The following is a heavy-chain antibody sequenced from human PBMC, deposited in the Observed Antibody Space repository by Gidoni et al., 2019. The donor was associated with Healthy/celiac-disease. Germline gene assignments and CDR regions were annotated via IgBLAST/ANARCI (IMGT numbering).Heavy chain of an antibody. CDR2: IIPSFGTA. V-gene: IGHV1-69*06. CDR3: ASLGKNWGYCSGGSCYSPFDY. D-gene: IGHD2-15*01. Sequence: QVQLVQSGAEVKKPGSSVKVSCKASGGTFSSYAISWGRQAPGQGLAWMGGIIPSFGTANYAQKFQGRVTITADKSTSTAYMELSSLRSEDTAVYYCASLGKNWGYCSGGSCYSPFDYWGQGTLVTVSS. CDR1: GGTFSSYA. J-gene: IGHJ4*02.